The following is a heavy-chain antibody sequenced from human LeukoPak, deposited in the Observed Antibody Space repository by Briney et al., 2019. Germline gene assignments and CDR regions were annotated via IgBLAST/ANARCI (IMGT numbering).Heavy chain of an antibody. Sequence: GGSLRLSCAASGFTSSSYWMSWVRQAPGNGLEWVANIKQDGSEKYYVDSVKGRFTISRDNAKNSLYLQMNSLRAEDTAVYYCARDRPVGSGWYPNWFDPWGQGTLVTVSS. J-gene: IGHJ5*02. CDR3: ARDRPVGSGWYPNWFDP. CDR1: GFTSSSYW. CDR2: IKQDGSEK. V-gene: IGHV3-7*01. D-gene: IGHD6-19*01.